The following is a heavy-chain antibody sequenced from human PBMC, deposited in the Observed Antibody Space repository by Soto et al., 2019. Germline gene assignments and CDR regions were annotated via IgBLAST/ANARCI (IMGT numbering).Heavy chain of an antibody. J-gene: IGHJ4*02. Sequence: ASVKVSCKASGYTFTSYGISWVRQAPGQGLEWMGWISAYSGNTNYAQKLQGRVTMTTDTSTSTAYMELRSLRSDDTAVYYCARGPSSWYSSPFDYWGQGTLVTVSS. D-gene: IGHD6-13*01. CDR1: GYTFTSYG. CDR3: ARGPSSWYSSPFDY. CDR2: ISAYSGNT. V-gene: IGHV1-18*01.